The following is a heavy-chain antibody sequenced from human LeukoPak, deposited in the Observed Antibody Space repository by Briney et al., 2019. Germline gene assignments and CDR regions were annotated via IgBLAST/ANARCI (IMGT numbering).Heavy chain of an antibody. D-gene: IGHD1-26*01. CDR3: AKEANSGSYYGYYFDY. J-gene: IGHJ4*02. V-gene: IGHV3-23*01. CDR1: GFTFSSYA. Sequence: PGGSLRLSCAASGFTFSSYAMSWVRQAPGKGLEWVSAISGSGGSTYCADSVKGRFTISRDNSKNTLYLQMNSLRAEDTAVYYCAKEANSGSYYGYYFDYWGQGTLVTVSS. CDR2: ISGSGGST.